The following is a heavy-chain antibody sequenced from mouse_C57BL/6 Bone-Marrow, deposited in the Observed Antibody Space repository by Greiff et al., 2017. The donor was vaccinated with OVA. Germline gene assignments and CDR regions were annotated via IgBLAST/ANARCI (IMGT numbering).Heavy chain of an antibody. CDR2: INPYNGGT. CDR1: GYTFTDYY. Sequence: EVKLMESGPVLVKPGASVKMSCKASGYTFTDYYMHWVKQSPGKSLEWIGVINPYNGGTSYNQKFKGKATLTVDKSSSTAYMELHSLTSEDSAVSYCARRGITTVPMDYWGQGTSVTVSS. CDR3: ARRGITTVPMDY. D-gene: IGHD1-1*01. V-gene: IGHV1-19*01. J-gene: IGHJ4*01.